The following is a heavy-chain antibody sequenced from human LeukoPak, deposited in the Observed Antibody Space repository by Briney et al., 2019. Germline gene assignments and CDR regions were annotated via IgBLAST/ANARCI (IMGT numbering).Heavy chain of an antibody. Sequence: SETLSLTCIVSGYSLSSGYYWGWIRQPPGKGLEWIGNIHHSGSTYYNPSLKSRVTISVDTSKNQLSLKLSSVTAADTAVYYCARVTYYYDSSGYTWSQGALVTVSS. CDR3: ARVTYYYDSSGYT. V-gene: IGHV4-38-2*02. J-gene: IGHJ5*02. CDR1: GYSLSSGYY. CDR2: IHHSGST. D-gene: IGHD3-22*01.